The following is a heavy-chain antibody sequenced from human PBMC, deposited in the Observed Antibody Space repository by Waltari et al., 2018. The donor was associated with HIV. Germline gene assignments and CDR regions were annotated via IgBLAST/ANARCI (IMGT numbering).Heavy chain of an antibody. D-gene: IGHD3-10*01. J-gene: IGHJ6*02. V-gene: IGHV4-61*02. CDR3: ARGYYYRMDV. CDR2: YYTSGCT. CDR1: GGSISSGYTY. Sequence: QVQLQESGPGLVKPSQTLSLTCTVSGGSISSGYTYWSWIRQPAGEGLEWIGRYYTSGCTNYNPSLKSRVTRSVDTPKNQFSLKLSSVTAADTAVYYCARGYYYRMDVWGQGTTVTVSS.